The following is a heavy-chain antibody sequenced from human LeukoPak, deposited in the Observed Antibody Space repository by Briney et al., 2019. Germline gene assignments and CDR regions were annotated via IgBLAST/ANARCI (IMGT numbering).Heavy chain of an antibody. V-gene: IGHV4-4*02. J-gene: IGHJ6*02. Sequence: PSGTLSLTCAVSGGSISSSNWWSWVRQPPGKGLEWIGEIFHSGSTNYNPSLKSRVTISVDKSKNQFSLELSSVTAADTAVYYCARVGVVAATFYYGMDVWGQGTTVTVSS. CDR2: IFHSGST. CDR3: ARVGVVAATFYYGMDV. CDR1: GGSISSSNW. D-gene: IGHD2-15*01.